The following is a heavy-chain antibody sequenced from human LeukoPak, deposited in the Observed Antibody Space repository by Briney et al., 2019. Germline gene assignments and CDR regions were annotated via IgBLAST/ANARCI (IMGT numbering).Heavy chain of an antibody. CDR3: ARDWVYKIDY. D-gene: IGHD5-24*01. CDR1: GFTFCSFV. V-gene: IGHV3-74*01. J-gene: IGHJ4*02. Sequence: GALRLSSAPAGFTFCSFVMLWVRPSPGQGLVWVSRISHDGIISYADSVKGRFTISRDNAKNTLILQMNSLRVEDTAVYYCARDWVYKIDYWGRGTLVTVSS. CDR2: ISHDGII.